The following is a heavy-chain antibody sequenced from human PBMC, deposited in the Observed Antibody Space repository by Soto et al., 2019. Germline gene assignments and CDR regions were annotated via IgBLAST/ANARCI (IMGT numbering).Heavy chain of an antibody. D-gene: IGHD6-6*01. J-gene: IGHJ5*02. Sequence: GGSLRLSCAASGFTFSSYAMSWVRQAPGKGLEWVSAISGSGGSTYYADSVKGRFTISRDNSKNTLYLQMNSLRAEDTAVYYCAKDAKPIAARPNWFDPWGQGTLVTVFS. CDR1: GFTFSSYA. CDR2: ISGSGGST. V-gene: IGHV3-23*01. CDR3: AKDAKPIAARPNWFDP.